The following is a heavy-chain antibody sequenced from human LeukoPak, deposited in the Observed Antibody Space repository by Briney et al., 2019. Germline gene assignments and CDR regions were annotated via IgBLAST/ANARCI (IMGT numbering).Heavy chain of an antibody. V-gene: IGHV4-59*01. J-gene: IGHJ4*02. D-gene: IGHD3-22*01. CDR3: AGWAYDSRGYRLNC. CDR1: GGSISRYY. Sequence: PSETLSLTCAVSGGSISRYYWTWIRQPPGKTLEWIGYMSYSGSTNYNPSLKSRVTVSVDTSKNQFSLKLNSVTAADTAMYYCAGWAYDSRGYRLNCWGQGTLVTVSS. CDR2: MSYSGST.